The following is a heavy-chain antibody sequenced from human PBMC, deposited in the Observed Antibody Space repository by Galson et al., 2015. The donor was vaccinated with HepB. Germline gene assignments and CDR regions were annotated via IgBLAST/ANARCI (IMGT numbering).Heavy chain of an antibody. D-gene: IGHD1-26*01. CDR3: ARDSSRVGATLGY. CDR2: INPNSGGT. Sequence: SVKVSCKASGYTFTGYYMHWVRQAPGQGLEWMGWINPNSGGTNYAQKFQGRVTMTRDTSISTAYMELSRLRSDDTAVYYCARDSSRVGATLGYWGQGTLVTVSS. CDR1: GYTFTGYY. J-gene: IGHJ4*02. V-gene: IGHV1-2*02.